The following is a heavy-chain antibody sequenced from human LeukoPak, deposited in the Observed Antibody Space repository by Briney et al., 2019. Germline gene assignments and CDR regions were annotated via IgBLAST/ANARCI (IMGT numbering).Heavy chain of an antibody. CDR3: ARVLDYLGYFDY. V-gene: IGHV4-59*01. D-gene: IGHD4/OR15-4a*01. Sequence: PSETLSLTCTVSGVSISSYYWSWIRQPPGKGLEWIGYIYYSGSTNYNPSLKSRVTISVDTSKNHFSLKLISVTAADTAVYYCARVLDYLGYFDYWGLGTLVTVSS. J-gene: IGHJ4*02. CDR2: IYYSGST. CDR1: GVSISSYY.